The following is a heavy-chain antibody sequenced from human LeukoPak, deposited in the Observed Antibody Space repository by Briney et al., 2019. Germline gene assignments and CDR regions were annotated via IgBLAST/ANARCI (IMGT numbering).Heavy chain of an antibody. CDR2: ISSEGSSI. V-gene: IGHV3-74*01. Sequence: GGSLRLSCAASGFTFSSYWMHWVRQAPGKGLVWVSRISSEGSSISYADSVKGRLTISRDNAKNTLYLQMNSLKTEDTAVYYCTTDYMEYQLLDEPDAFDIWGQGTMVTVSS. CDR1: GFTFSSYW. J-gene: IGHJ3*02. D-gene: IGHD2-2*01. CDR3: TTDYMEYQLLDEPDAFDI.